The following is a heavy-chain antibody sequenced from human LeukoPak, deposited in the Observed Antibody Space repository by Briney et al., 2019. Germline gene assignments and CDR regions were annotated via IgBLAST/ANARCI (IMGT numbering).Heavy chain of an antibody. CDR2: IYSGGST. CDR1: GFTVSSNY. CDR3: ASDLAVYDSSGYYAFDM. D-gene: IGHD3-22*01. V-gene: IGHV3-53*01. Sequence: PGGSLRLSCAASGFTVSSNYMSWVRQAPGKGLEWVSVIYSGGSTYYADSVKGRFTISRDNSKNTLYLQMNSLRAEDTAVYYCASDLAVYDSSGYYAFDMWGQGTMVTVFS. J-gene: IGHJ3*02.